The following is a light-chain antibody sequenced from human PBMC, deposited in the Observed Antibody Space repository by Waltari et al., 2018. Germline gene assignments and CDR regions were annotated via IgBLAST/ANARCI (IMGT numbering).Light chain of an antibody. CDR2: KVS. CDR3: MQGAHWPPYT. V-gene: IGKV2-30*02. Sequence: DVVMTQSPLSLPVTLGQPASISCRSSQSLVHSDGNTYLNWFQQRPGQSPRRLIYKVSNRDSGVPDRFSGSGSGTDFTLKINRVEAEDVGIYYCMQGAHWPPYTFGQGTNLGIK. CDR1: QSLVHSDGNTY. J-gene: IGKJ2*01.